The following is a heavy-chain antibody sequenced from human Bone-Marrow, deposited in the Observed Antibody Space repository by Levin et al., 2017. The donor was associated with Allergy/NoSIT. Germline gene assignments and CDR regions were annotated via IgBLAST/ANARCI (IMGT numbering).Heavy chain of an antibody. CDR2: INPNTGDT. V-gene: IGHV1-2*02. D-gene: IGHD3-3*01. J-gene: IGHJ6*02. Sequence: ASVKVSCRASGFTFSGYYLHWLRQAPGQGLEWMGWINPNTGDTNYAQKFQGRVLMTRDTSISTAYMELSRLRSDDTAVYSCARDATDSRDDFWRAYTRGYYYYGVDVWGQGTTVTVSS. CDR3: ARDATDSRDDFWRAYTRGYYYYGVDV. CDR1: GFTFSGYY.